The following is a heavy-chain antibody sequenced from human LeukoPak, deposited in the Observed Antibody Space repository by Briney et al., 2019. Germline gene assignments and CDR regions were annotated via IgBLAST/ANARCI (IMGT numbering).Heavy chain of an antibody. D-gene: IGHD6-19*01. CDR2: ISGSGGST. CDR1: GFTFSSYA. J-gene: IGHJ4*02. V-gene: IGHV3-23*01. CDR3: AKVGRDSSGWYGGYYFDY. Sequence: GGSLRLSCAASGFTFSSYAMSWVRQAPGKGLEWVSAISGSGGSTYYADSVKGRFTISRDNSKNTLYLQMNSLRAEDTAVYYCAKVGRDSSGWYGGYYFDYWGQGTLVTVSS.